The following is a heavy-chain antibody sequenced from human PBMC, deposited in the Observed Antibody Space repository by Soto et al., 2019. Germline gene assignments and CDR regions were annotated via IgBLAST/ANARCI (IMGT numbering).Heavy chain of an antibody. J-gene: IGHJ4*02. CDR2: IYYSGST. Sequence: SETLSLTCTVSGGSISSGGYYWSWIRQHPGKGLEWIGYIYYSGSTYYNPSLKSRVTISVDTSKNQFSLKLSSVTAADTAVYYCARGRSYYDSSGQLDYWGQGTLVTVSS. D-gene: IGHD3-22*01. V-gene: IGHV4-31*03. CDR1: GGSISSGGYY. CDR3: ARGRSYYDSSGQLDY.